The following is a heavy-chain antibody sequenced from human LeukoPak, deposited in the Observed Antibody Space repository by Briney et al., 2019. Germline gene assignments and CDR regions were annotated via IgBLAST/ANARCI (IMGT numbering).Heavy chain of an antibody. CDR1: TDTFNNYG. Sequence: SVKVSCKASTDTFNNYGIVWVRQAPGQGLEWMGGIVPVFETIDYAQKFQGRVTLSADDSTTTAYMELNSLRSEDTAVYYCARSWAVQNTFYYFDDWGQGTLVTVSS. V-gene: IGHV1-69*01. CDR2: IVPVFETI. D-gene: IGHD1-1*01. J-gene: IGHJ4*02. CDR3: ARSWAVQNTFYYFDD.